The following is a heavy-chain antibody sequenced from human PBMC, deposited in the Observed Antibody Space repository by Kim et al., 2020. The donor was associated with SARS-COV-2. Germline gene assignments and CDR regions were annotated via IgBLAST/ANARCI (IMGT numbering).Heavy chain of an antibody. CDR2: IYYSGST. CDR1: GGSISSYY. V-gene: IGHV4-59*13. D-gene: IGHD3-10*01. CDR3: ARGWFWFGELSTPGRASYYGMDV. J-gene: IGHJ6*02. Sequence: SETLSLTCTVSGGSISSYYWSWIRQPPGKGLEWIGYIYYSGSTNYNPSLKSRVTISVDTSKNQFSLKLSSVTAADTAVYYCARGWFWFGELSTPGRASYYGMDVWGQGTTVTVSS.